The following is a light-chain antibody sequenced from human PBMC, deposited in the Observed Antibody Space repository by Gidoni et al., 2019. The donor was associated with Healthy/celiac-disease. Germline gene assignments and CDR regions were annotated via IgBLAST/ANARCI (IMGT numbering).Light chain of an antibody. CDR2: EVS. CDR3: RSYTSSSTLYV. Sequence: QSALTPPASVSGSPGQSITIPCTGTSSDVGGYNYVSWYQQHPGKAPKLMIYEVSHRPSGVPNRFSGSKSGNTASLTISGLQAEDEADYYCRSYTSSSTLYVFGTGTKVTVL. V-gene: IGLV2-14*01. J-gene: IGLJ1*01. CDR1: SSDVGGYNY.